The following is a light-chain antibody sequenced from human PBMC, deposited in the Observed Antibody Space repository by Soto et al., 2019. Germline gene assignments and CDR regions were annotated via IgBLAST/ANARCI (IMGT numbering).Light chain of an antibody. CDR2: DXX. CDR1: SSDVGYYNF. J-gene: IGLJ1*01. CDR3: DSFTSTSTPFV. Sequence: QSALTQPASVSGSPGQSITISCTGTSSDVGYYNFVSWYQQHPGKAPKLMIYDXXNRXXXXXXRXSGSKSGNTASLTISGLQAEDEXXYYCDSFTSTSTPFVFGTGTKLTVL. V-gene: IGLV2-14*03.